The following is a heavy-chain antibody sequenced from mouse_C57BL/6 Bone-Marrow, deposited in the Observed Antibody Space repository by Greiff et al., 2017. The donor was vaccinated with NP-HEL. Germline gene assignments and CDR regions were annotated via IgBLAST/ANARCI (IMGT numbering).Heavy chain of an antibody. J-gene: IGHJ3*01. CDR2: IYPGSGNT. D-gene: IGHD1-1*01. Sequence: VQLQESGPELVKPGASVKISCKASGYSFTSYYIHWVKQRPGQGLEWIGWIYPGSGNTKYNEKFKGKATLTADTSSSTAYMQLSSLTSEDSAVYYCARSTPYYYGSPWFADWGQGTLVTVSA. CDR3: ARSTPYYYGSPWFAD. CDR1: GYSFTSYY. V-gene: IGHV1-66*01.